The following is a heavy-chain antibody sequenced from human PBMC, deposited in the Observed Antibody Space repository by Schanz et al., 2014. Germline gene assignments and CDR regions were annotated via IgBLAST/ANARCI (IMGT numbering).Heavy chain of an antibody. D-gene: IGHD2-8*01. CDR1: GFTLSNSD. J-gene: IGHJ6*03. V-gene: IGHV3-13*01. CDR2: IGYLGDT. CDR3: ARDGVRFYHNYYMDV. Sequence: EVQLVESGGGLVQPGGSLRLSCAASGFTLSNSDMHWVRQGTGKGLEWVSTIGYLGDTYYPDSVKGRFTVSRDNARNSLYLHMNTRGAEDTAVYYCARDGVRFYHNYYMDVWGKGTTVTVSS.